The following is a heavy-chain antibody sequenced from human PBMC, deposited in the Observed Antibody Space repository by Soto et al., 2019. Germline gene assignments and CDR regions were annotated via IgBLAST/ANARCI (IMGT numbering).Heavy chain of an antibody. J-gene: IGHJ6*02. Sequence: QVQLQESGPGLVKPSQTLSLTCTVSGGSISSGDYYWSWIRQPPGKGLEWIGYIYYSGSTYYNPSLKSRVTISVDTSKNQFSLKLSSVTAADTAVYYCARDIAARPAQDYYYGMDVWGQGTTVTVSS. CDR2: IYYSGST. CDR1: GGSISSGDYY. CDR3: ARDIAARPAQDYYYGMDV. V-gene: IGHV4-30-4*01. D-gene: IGHD6-6*01.